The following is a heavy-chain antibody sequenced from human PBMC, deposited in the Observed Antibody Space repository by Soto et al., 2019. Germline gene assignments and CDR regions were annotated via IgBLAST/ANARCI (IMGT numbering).Heavy chain of an antibody. J-gene: IGHJ6*02. CDR3: ARDKSIAARRVYYYYYYGMDV. Sequence: GKGLEWVANIKQDGSEKYYVDSVKGRFTISRDNAKNSLYLQMNSLRADDTAMYYCARDKSIAARRVYYYYYYGMDVWGQGTTVSVSS. D-gene: IGHD6-6*01. CDR2: IKQDGSEK. V-gene: IGHV3-7*05.